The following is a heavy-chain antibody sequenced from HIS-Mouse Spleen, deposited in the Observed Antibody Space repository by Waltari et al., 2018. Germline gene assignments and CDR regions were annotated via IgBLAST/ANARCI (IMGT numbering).Heavy chain of an antibody. Sequence: EVQLLESGGGWVQPGGSGRLACAASGFPFSSYAMRWVRQAPGKGLEWVSAISGSGGSTYYADSVTGRFTISRDNSKNTLYLQMNSLRAEDTAVYYCAKEESWGSSTSCFNWGQGTLVTVSS. D-gene: IGHD2-2*01. CDR1: GFPFSSYA. CDR2: ISGSGGST. V-gene: IGHV3-23*01. CDR3: AKEESWGSSTSCFN. J-gene: IGHJ4*02.